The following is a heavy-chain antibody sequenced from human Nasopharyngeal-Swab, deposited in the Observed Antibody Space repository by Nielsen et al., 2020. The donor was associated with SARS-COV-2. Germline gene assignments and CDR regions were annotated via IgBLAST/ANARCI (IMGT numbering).Heavy chain of an antibody. V-gene: IGHV3-23*01. D-gene: IGHD4-17*01. CDR1: GFTFSSYA. CDR2: ISGSGGST. Sequence: GESLKISCAASGFTFSSYAMSWVRQAPGKGLEWVSAISGSGGSTYYAGSVKGRSTISRDNSKNTLYLQMNSLRAEDTAVYYCAKDRPPLVTTYAFDIWGQGTMVTVSS. J-gene: IGHJ3*02. CDR3: AKDRPPLVTTYAFDI.